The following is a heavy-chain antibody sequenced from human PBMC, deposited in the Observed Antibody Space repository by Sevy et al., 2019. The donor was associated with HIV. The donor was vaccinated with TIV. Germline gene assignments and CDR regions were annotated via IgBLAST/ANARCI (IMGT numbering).Heavy chain of an antibody. J-gene: IGHJ4*02. CDR3: ARRGYDSSGYPQYYFDY. CDR2: IYPDDSEI. V-gene: IGHV5-51*01. CDR1: GYKFTSYW. D-gene: IGHD3-22*01. Sequence: GKSLKISCKGSGYKFTSYWIAWVRQMPGKGLEWMGIIYPDDSEIRYSPSLQGQVTISVDKSISTAYLQWTNSKASDTAMYFCARRGYDSSGYPQYYFDYWGQGTLVTVSS.